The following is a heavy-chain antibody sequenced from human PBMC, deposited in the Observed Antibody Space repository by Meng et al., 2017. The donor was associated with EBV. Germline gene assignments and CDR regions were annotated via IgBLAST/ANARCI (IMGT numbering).Heavy chain of an antibody. CDR2: IIPIFGTA. CDR3: ARAEIAAAGRLDY. J-gene: IGHJ4*02. D-gene: IGHD6-13*01. V-gene: IGHV1-69*06. Sequence: QVKLVQVGAELKKPGSAVKVSCKASGGTFSSYAISWVRQAPGQGLEWMGGIIPIFGTANYAQKFQGRVTITADKSTSTAYMELSSLRSEDTAVYYCARAEIAAAGRLDYWGQGTLVTVSS. CDR1: GGTFSSYA.